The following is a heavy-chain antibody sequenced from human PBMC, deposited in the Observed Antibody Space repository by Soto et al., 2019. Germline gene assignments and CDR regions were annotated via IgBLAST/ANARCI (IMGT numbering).Heavy chain of an antibody. CDR2: INAGNGNT. Sequence: QVQLVQSGAEVKKPGASVKVSCKASGYTFTSYAMHWVRQAPGQGLGWMGLINAGNGNTKYSQKFQGSVTISRDFPVRVGYMLLMRLRSGVKAVYKWLLLSICQNTLTSWYIDLWGRGTLVTVSS. J-gene: IGHJ2*01. V-gene: IGHV1-3*01. CDR1: GYTFTSYA. D-gene: IGHD3-9*01. CDR3: LLLSICQNTLTSWYIDL.